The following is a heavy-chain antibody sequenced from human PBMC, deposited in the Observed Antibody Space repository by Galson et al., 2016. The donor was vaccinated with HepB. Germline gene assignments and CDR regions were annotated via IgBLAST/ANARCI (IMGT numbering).Heavy chain of an antibody. CDR1: GFTFTDYT. Sequence: SLRLSCAASGFTFTDYTMNWFRLAPGQGLQWVSSISASHRFIHYVDSVKGRFAISRDNSKNTLHLQMNSLRVEDTAVYYCAKSYSTAYYSAWDYWGQGTLVTVSS. CDR3: AKSYSTAYYSAWDY. CDR2: ISASHRFI. V-gene: IGHV3-21*04. J-gene: IGHJ4*02. D-gene: IGHD1-26*01.